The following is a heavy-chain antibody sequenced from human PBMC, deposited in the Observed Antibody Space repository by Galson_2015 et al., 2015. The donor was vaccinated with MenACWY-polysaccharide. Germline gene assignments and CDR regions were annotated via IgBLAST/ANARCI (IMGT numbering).Heavy chain of an antibody. V-gene: IGHV3-9*01. J-gene: IGHJ3*02. CDR2: ISWNSSSI. Sequence: SLRLSCAASGFTFDDYAMHWARHAPGKGLEWVSGISWNSSSIGYVDSVKGRFTISRDNAKNSLYLQMNSLRAEDTALYYCTKDITVADSFDAVEIWGQGTMVTVSS. D-gene: IGHD6-19*01. CDR3: TKDITVADSFDAVEI. CDR1: GFTFDDYA.